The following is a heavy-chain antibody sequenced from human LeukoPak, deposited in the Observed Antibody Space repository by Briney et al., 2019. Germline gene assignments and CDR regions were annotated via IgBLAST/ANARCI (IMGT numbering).Heavy chain of an antibody. J-gene: IGHJ4*02. CDR3: ALEERHTGVIY. CDR1: DYSISSSYY. CDR2: IYNGGST. V-gene: IGHV4-38-2*02. D-gene: IGHD1-1*01. Sequence: SDTLSLTCTVSDYSISSSYYWGWIRQPPGKGLEWIASIYNGGSTFYNPSLNSRVTTSVDMSKNQFSLKVKSVTAADTAVYYCALEERHTGVIYWGQGTLVTVSS.